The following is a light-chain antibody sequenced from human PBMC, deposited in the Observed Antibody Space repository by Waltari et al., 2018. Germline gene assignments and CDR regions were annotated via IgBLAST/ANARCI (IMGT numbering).Light chain of an antibody. CDR3: HQYMSYPWT. J-gene: IGKJ1*01. Sequence: DIQMTQSPATLPASVGDRVTITCRASQSIGRWLAWYQQKPGKAPKLLISESAKLQSGVPSRFSGSGSGTDVTLTINGLQPDDFAIYYCHQYMSYPWTFGLGTKVEIK. CDR1: QSIGRW. V-gene: IGKV1-5*03. CDR2: ESA.